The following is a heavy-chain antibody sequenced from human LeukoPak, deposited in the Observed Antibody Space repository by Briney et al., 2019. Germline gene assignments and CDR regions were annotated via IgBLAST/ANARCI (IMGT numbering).Heavy chain of an antibody. CDR3: ARDGGSSWYPDY. J-gene: IGHJ4*02. D-gene: IGHD6-13*01. CDR2: ISSSSYI. CDR1: GFTFSSYS. V-gene: IGHV3-21*01. Sequence: GGSLRLSCAASGFTFSSYSMNWVRQAPGKGLGWVSSISSSSYIYYADSVKGRFTISRDNAKNSLYLQMNSLRAEDTAVYYCARDGGSSWYPDYWGQGTLVTVSS.